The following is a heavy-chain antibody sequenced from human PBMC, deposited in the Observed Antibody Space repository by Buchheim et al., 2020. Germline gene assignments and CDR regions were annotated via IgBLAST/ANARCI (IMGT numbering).Heavy chain of an antibody. CDR2: IRYDGSNK. D-gene: IGHD3-16*01. CDR3: AKTKGGEYYFDY. CDR1: GFTFCSYG. Sequence: QVQLVESGGGVVQPGRSLRLSCVASGFTFCSYGMHWVRQAPGKGLEWVAFIRYDGSNKYYADSVKGRFTISRDNSKNTLYLQMDSLRAEDTAVYYCAKTKGGEYYFDYWGQGTL. J-gene: IGHJ4*02. V-gene: IGHV3-30*02.